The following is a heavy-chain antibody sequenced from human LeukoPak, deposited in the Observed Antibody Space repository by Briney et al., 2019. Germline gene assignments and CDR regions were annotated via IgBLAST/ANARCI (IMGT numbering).Heavy chain of an antibody. J-gene: IGHJ6*02. D-gene: IGHD3-10*01. CDR3: SFGAPIYYYGMDV. V-gene: IGHV1-18*01. CDR1: GYTFTSYG. Sequence: GASVKVSCKASGYTFTSYGISWVRQAPGQGLEWMGWISAYNGNTNYAQKLQGRVTMTTDTSTSTACMELRSLRSDDTAVYYCSFGAPIYYYGMDVWGQGTTVTVSS. CDR2: ISAYNGNT.